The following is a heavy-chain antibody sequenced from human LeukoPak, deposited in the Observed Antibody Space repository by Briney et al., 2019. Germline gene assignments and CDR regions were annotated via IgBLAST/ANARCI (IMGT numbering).Heavy chain of an antibody. Sequence: GGSLRLSCAASGFTFSNVWMSWVRQAPGKGLVWVSRINGDGTSTRYADSVKGRFTISRDNAKNTLYLQMNSLSAEDTAVYYCAKLVGATTGIDYWGQGTLVTVSS. CDR3: AKLVGATTGIDY. J-gene: IGHJ4*02. V-gene: IGHV3-74*01. D-gene: IGHD1-26*01. CDR2: INGDGTST. CDR1: GFTFSNVW.